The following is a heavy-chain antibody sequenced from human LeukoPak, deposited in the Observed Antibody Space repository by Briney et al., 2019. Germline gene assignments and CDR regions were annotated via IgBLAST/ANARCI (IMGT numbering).Heavy chain of an antibody. CDR1: GGAFSGYY. D-gene: IGHD3-10*01. Sequence: SETLSLTCAVYGGAFSGYYWSWIRQPPGKGLEWIGEINHSGSTNYNPSLKSRVTISVDTSQNRFSLNLNSVTAADTAVYYCARDSYYYGSGIDYWGQGTLVTVSS. J-gene: IGHJ4*02. V-gene: IGHV4-34*01. CDR3: ARDSYYYGSGIDY. CDR2: INHSGST.